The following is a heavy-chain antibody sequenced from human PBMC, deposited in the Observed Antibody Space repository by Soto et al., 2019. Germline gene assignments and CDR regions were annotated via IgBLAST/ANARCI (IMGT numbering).Heavy chain of an antibody. Sequence: QVQLVESGGGVVQPGRSLRLSCAASGFSVNTHVIHWIRQAPGKGLEWAAVLWYDGSREYYADSVKGRFTISRDNSKNMMDLQMDNLRVEDTAVYYCARGPRFDTWYFDYWGQGTLASVSS. D-gene: IGHD2-2*02. CDR3: ARGPRFDTWYFDY. J-gene: IGHJ4*02. V-gene: IGHV3-33*01. CDR1: GFSVNTHV. CDR2: LWYDGSRE.